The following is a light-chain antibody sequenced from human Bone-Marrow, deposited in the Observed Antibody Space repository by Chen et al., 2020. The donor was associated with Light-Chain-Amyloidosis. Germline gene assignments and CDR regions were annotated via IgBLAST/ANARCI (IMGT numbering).Light chain of an antibody. V-gene: IGLV6-57*01. J-gene: IGLJ3*02. CDR3: QSYEGSSQGV. CDR1: SGSIATNY. CDR2: EDD. Sequence: NFMLTQPHSVSESPGKTVIISCTRSSGSIATNYVQWYQQRPGSSPTTVIYEDDQRPSGVPDRFSGAIDRASNSASRTISGLKTEDEADYYCQSYEGSSQGVFGGGTKLTVL.